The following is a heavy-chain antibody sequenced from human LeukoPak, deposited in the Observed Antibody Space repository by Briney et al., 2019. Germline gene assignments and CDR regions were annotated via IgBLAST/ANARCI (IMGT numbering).Heavy chain of an antibody. CDR3: ARALGYCSGGSCYSVEAFDI. CDR1: GFTFSSYG. D-gene: IGHD2-15*01. V-gene: IGHV3-33*01. Sequence: PGVSLRLSCAASGFTFSSYGMHWVRQAPGKGLEWVAVIRYDRSNKYYADSAKGRFTISRENSKNTLYLQMNSLRAEDTAVYYCARALGYCSGGSCYSVEAFDIWGQGTMVTASA. CDR2: IRYDRSNK. J-gene: IGHJ3*02.